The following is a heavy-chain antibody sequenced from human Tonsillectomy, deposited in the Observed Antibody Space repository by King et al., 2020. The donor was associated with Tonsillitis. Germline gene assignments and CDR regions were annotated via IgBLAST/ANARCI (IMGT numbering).Heavy chain of an antibody. CDR2: INHGGGA. CDR3: ATHFQYTSSRLGWFDP. CDR1: GGSFSDYY. V-gene: IGHV4-34*01. Sequence: VQLQQWGAGLLKPSETLSLTCAVYGGSFSDYYWSWIRQPPGKGLEWIGEINHGGGANYSPSLGSRVIISLETSKNQFSLKGTSVTAADTAVYYCATHFQYTSSRLGWFDPWGQGTLVTVSS. D-gene: IGHD6-13*01. J-gene: IGHJ5*02.